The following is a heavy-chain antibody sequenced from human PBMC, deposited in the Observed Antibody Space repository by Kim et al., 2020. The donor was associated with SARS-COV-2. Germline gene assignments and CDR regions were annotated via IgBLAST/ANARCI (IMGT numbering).Heavy chain of an antibody. Sequence: GGSLRLSCAASGFTFSNYAMHWVRQAPGKGLEWVALIWNDGSQKNYADSVKGRFTISRDNSMNMVYLEMSSLRAEDTAVYHCAKDIRFDSSGYFDLWGQG. CDR3: AKDIRFDSSGYFDL. CDR2: IWNDGSQK. CDR1: GFTFSNYA. V-gene: IGHV3-33*06. D-gene: IGHD3-22*01. J-gene: IGHJ5*02.